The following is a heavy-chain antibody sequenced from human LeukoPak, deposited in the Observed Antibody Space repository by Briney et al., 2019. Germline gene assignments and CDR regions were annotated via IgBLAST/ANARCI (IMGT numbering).Heavy chain of an antibody. J-gene: IGHJ4*02. V-gene: IGHV3-30*02. CDR3: STGKTYDSSAYYTRF. CDR1: GFTFSSYG. Sequence: GGSLRLSCAASGFTFSSYGMHWVRQAPGKVLEWVAFIRYDGSNKYYADSVKGRFTISRDNSKNTLYLQMNSLKTEDTAVYYCSTGKTYDSSAYYTRFWGQGTLVTVSS. CDR2: IRYDGSNK. D-gene: IGHD3-22*01.